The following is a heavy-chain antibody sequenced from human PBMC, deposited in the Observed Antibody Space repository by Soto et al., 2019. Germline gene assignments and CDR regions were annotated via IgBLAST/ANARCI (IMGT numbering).Heavy chain of an antibody. J-gene: IGHJ4*02. CDR1: GGTFSSYA. CDR3: AVTGPVWSDFDY. D-gene: IGHD2-21*02. V-gene: IGHV1-69*13. Sequence: SVKVSCKASGGTFSSYAISWVRQAPGQGLEWMGGIIPIFGTANYAQKFQGRVTITADESTSTAYMELSSLRSEDTAVYYCAVTGPVWSDFDYWGQGTLVTVSS. CDR2: IIPIFGTA.